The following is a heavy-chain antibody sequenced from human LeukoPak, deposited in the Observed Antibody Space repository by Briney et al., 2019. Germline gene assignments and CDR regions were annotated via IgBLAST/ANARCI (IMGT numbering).Heavy chain of an antibody. J-gene: IGHJ4*02. CDR3: ARDLRGGSYFDY. Sequence: GGSLRLSCAASGFTFSSYGMHWVRQAPGKGLEWVAVISYDGSNKYYADSVKGRFTISRDNSKNTLYLQMNSLRAEDTAVYYCARDLRGGSYFDYWGQGTLVTVSS. CDR1: GFTFSSYG. V-gene: IGHV3-30*03. D-gene: IGHD1-26*01. CDR2: ISYDGSNK.